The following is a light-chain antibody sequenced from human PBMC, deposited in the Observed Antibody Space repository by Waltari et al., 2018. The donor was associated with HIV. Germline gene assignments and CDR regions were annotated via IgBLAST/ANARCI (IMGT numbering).Light chain of an antibody. Sequence: QSALTQPPSASGSPGQSVTISCTGTSSDIGGYTYVSWYQQYPGKAPKLMIYEVSKRPPGVPDRFSGSKSANTASLTGSGLQAEDEADYYCSSYGGSANLLFGGGTKLTVL. CDR3: SSYGGSANLL. V-gene: IGLV2-8*01. CDR2: EVS. J-gene: IGLJ2*01. CDR1: SSDIGGYTY.